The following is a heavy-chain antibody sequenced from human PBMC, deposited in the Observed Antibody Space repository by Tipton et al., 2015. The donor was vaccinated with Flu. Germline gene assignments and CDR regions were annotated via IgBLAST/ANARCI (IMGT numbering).Heavy chain of an antibody. Sequence: TLSLTCHITGLFPIVSYLSCRRIWQPPGKALEWYGNTCHSGNTYLNPSLKSRVTISIDTSKNLFSLKLSSVTAADTAVYYCARRHHSNYLSERTHW. J-gene: IGHJ2*01. CDR2: TCHSGNT. CDR3: ARRHHSNYLSERTHW. V-gene: IGHV4-38-2*01. D-gene: IGHD4-11*01. CDR1: GLFPIVSYLS.